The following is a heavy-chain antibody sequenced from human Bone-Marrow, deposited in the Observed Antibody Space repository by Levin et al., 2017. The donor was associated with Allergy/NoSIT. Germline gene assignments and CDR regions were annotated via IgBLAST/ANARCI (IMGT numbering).Heavy chain of an antibody. CDR3: ARGFPRDEQTTVTTTTALYNWFDP. CDR2: MNPNSGNT. D-gene: IGHD4-17*01. Sequence: GASVKVSCKASGYTFTSYDINWVRQATGQGLEWMGWMNPNSGNTGYAQKFQGRVTMTRNTSISTAYMELSSLRSEDTAVYYCARGFPRDEQTTVTTTTALYNWFDPWGQGTLVTVSS. CDR1: GYTFTSYD. V-gene: IGHV1-8*01. J-gene: IGHJ5*02.